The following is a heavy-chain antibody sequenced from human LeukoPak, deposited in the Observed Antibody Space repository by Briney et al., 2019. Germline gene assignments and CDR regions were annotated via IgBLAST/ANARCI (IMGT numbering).Heavy chain of an antibody. CDR2: ISSSSSYI. CDR3: ARMTTVTTFVWDY. CDR1: GFTFGSYS. J-gene: IGHJ4*02. V-gene: IGHV3-21*01. Sequence: GGSPRLSCAASGFTFGSYSMNWVRQAPGKGLEWVSSISSSSSYIYYADSVKGRFTISRDNAKNSLYLQMNSLRAEDTAVYYCARMTTVTTFVWDYWGQGTLVTVSS. D-gene: IGHD4-17*01.